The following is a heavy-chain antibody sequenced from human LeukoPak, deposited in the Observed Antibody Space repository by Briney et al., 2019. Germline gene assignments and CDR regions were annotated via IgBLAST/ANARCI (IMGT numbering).Heavy chain of an antibody. CDR2: MNPNSGNT. V-gene: IGHV1-8*01. D-gene: IGHD3-3*01. J-gene: IGHJ6*03. Sequence: ASVKVSCKASGYTFTSYDINWVRQATGQGLEWMGWMNPNSGNTGYAQKFQGRVTMTRNTSISTAYMELSSLRSEDTAVYYCARAAGDFWSGSGYYYMDVWGKGTTVTVSS. CDR3: ARAAGDFWSGSGYYYMDV. CDR1: GYTFTSYD.